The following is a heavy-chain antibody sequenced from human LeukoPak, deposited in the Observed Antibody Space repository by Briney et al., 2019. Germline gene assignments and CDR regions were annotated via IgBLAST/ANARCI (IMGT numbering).Heavy chain of an antibody. D-gene: IGHD3/OR15-3a*01. CDR1: GYTFTSYA. J-gene: IGHJ4*02. CDR3: AGVAGTRGMIYYFDY. V-gene: IGHV1-46*01. Sequence: ASVKVSCKASGYTFTSYAMNWVRQAPGQGLEWMGIINPSGGSTSYAQKFQGRVTMTRDMSTSTVYMELSSLRSEDTAVYYCAGVAGTRGMIYYFDYWGQGTLVTVSS. CDR2: INPSGGST.